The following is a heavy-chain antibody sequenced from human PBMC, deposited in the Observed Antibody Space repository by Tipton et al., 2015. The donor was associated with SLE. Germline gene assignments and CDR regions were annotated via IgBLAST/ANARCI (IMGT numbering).Heavy chain of an antibody. CDR1: GGSISSYY. CDR2: IYYSGST. D-gene: IGHD6-13*01. J-gene: IGHJ4*02. Sequence: TLSLTCTVSGGSISSYYWSWIRQPPGKGLEWIGYIYYSGSTNYNPSLKSRVTISVDRSKNQFSLKLTSVTAADTAVYYCARREAAAALPFDYWGQGTLVTVSS. CDR3: ARREAAAALPFDY. V-gene: IGHV4-59*07.